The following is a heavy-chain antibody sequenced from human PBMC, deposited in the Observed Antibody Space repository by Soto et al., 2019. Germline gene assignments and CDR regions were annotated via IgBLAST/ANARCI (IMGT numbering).Heavy chain of an antibody. CDR2: ISYDGSNK. D-gene: IGHD5-12*01. Sequence: ESGGGVVQPGRSLRLSCAASGFTFSSYGMHWVRQAPGKGLEWVAVISYDGSNKYYADSVKGRFTISRDNSKNTLYLQMNSLRAEDTAVYYCAKDVDSGYDPNWFDPWGQGTLVTVSS. CDR1: GFTFSSYG. CDR3: AKDVDSGYDPNWFDP. J-gene: IGHJ5*02. V-gene: IGHV3-30*18.